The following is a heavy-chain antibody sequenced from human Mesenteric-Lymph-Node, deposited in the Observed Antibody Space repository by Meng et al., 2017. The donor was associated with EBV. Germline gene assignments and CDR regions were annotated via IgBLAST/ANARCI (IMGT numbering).Heavy chain of an antibody. Sequence: VRLVQSGGEMKKPGASVRVSCKTSGYTFSYYGITWVRQAPGQGLEWMGWISTSSGDTYYTQNLQGRVSMTTDTSTTTAYMELTILTSDDTAVYYCARSGGSGGYVEFFQHWGQGTLVTVSS. V-gene: IGHV1-18*01. D-gene: IGHD3-22*01. CDR2: ISTSSGDT. CDR3: ARSGGSGGYVEFFQH. J-gene: IGHJ1*01. CDR1: GYTFSYYG.